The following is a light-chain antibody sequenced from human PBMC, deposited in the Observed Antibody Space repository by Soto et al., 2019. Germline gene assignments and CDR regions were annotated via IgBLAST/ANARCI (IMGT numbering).Light chain of an antibody. Sequence: IPLTQSPSSLSASVGDRVTITCRASQGIGSYLAWYKQKPGKAPELLIYVTSTLQSGVPSRFSVSGSGTDLTLTISSLKPEDLATYYCQQSYSTPLTFGGGTKVDIK. CDR1: QGIGSY. CDR2: VTS. CDR3: QQSYSTPLT. J-gene: IGKJ4*01. V-gene: IGKV1-39*01.